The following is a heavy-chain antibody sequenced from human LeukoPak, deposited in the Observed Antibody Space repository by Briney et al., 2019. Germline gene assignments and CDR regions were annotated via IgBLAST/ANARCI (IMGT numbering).Heavy chain of an antibody. V-gene: IGHV1-3*01. Sequence: ASVKVSCKASGYTFTSYAMHWVRQAPGQRLEWMGWINAGNGNTKYSQKFQGRVTITRDTSASTAYMELSSLRSEDTAVYYCARDSCSSTSCYQNWFDPWGQEPWSPSPQ. D-gene: IGHD2-2*01. J-gene: IGHJ5*02. CDR2: INAGNGNT. CDR3: ARDSCSSTSCYQNWFDP. CDR1: GYTFTSYA.